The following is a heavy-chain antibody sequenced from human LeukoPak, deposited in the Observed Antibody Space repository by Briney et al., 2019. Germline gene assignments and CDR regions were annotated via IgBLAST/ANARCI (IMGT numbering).Heavy chain of an antibody. CDR1: GFTFSSYW. CDR2: ISSDGSST. CDR3: ATSRYGDY. D-gene: IGHD1-1*01. J-gene: IGHJ4*02. V-gene: IGHV3-74*01. Sequence: PGGSLRLSCAASGFTFSSYWMHWVRQAPGKGLVWVSRISSDGSSTNYADSVKGRFTISRDNAKNSLYLQMNSLRDEDTAVYYCATSRYGDYWGQGTLVTVSS.